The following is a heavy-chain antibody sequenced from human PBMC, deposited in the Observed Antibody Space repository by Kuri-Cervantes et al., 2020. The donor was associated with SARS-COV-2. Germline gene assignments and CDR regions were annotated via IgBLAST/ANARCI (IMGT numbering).Heavy chain of an antibody. V-gene: IGHV4-38-2*01. CDR3: ARVPTTGTYYFDY. CDR2: IYHSGST. D-gene: IGHD6-13*01. CDR1: GYSISSGYY. J-gene: IGHJ4*02. Sequence: SQTLSLTCAVSGYSISSGYYWGWVRQPPGKGLEWIGSIYHSGSTYYNPSLKSRVTISVDTSKNQFSLKLSSVSAADTAVYYCARVPTTGTYYFDYWGQGTLVTVSS.